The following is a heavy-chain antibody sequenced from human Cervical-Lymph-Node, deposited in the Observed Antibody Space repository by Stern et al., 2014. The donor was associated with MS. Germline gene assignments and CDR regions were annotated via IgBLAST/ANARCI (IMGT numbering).Heavy chain of an antibody. D-gene: IGHD3-3*01. J-gene: IGHJ6*02. Sequence: QVQLVESGGGVVQPGRSLRLSCAASGFTFSTYGMHWVRQAPGKGLEWVAGIWYDGTNKYYADSVKGRFTISRDHSNNTLYLQINSLRAEDTAVYYCARDSLKFLEWLSARNGMDVWGQGTTVTVSS. CDR1: GFTFSTYG. CDR2: IWYDGTNK. CDR3: ARDSLKFLEWLSARNGMDV. V-gene: IGHV3-33*01.